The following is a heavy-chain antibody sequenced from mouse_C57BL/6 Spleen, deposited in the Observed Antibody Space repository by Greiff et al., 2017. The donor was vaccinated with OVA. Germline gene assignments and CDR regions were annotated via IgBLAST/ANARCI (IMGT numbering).Heavy chain of an antibody. CDR1: GYTFTSYW. J-gene: IGHJ1*03. CDR2: IDPSDSYT. V-gene: IGHV1-50*01. Sequence: VQLQESGAELVKPGASVKLSCKASGYTFTSYWMQWVKQRPGQGLEWIGEIDPSDSYTNYNQKFKGKATLTVDKSSSTAYMQLSSLTSEDSAVYYCARRYYYGSSSYWYFDVWGTGTTVTVSS. CDR3: ARRYYYGSSSYWYFDV. D-gene: IGHD1-1*01.